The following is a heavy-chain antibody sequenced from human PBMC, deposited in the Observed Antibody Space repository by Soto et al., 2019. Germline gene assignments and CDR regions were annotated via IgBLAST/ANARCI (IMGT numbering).Heavy chain of an antibody. J-gene: IGHJ4*02. Sequence: EVQLVESGGGVVQRGGSLRLSCAVSGFPASSNYMSWLRQAPGKGLEWVSVIYNGGNTKYEASVKGRITISSDNSKNTLYLQMNRLRDDDTALYDYAREYRGDYSWKNWGQGTLVTASS. V-gene: IGHV3-66*01. CDR1: GFPASSNY. CDR3: AREYRGDYSWKN. CDR2: IYNGGNT. D-gene: IGHD4-17*01.